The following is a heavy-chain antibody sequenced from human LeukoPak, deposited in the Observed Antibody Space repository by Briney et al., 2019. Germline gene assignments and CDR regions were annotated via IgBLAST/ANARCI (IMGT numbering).Heavy chain of an antibody. J-gene: IGHJ4*02. D-gene: IGHD1-26*01. Sequence: GGSLRLSCAASGFTFSSYSMNWVRQAPGKGLEWVSSITSSNYISYADSVKGRFTISRDNAKNSLYLQMNTLRAEDTGVYYCASFSSKVGANGYWGQGTLVTVSS. V-gene: IGHV3-21*01. CDR2: ITSSNYI. CDR3: ASFSSKVGANGY. CDR1: GFTFSSYS.